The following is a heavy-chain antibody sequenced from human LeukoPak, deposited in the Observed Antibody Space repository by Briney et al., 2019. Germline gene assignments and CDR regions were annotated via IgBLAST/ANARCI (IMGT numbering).Heavy chain of an antibody. CDR3: ARVTTGTGEYYFDY. J-gene: IGHJ4*02. Sequence: GGSLRLSCAASGFTFSSYAMSWVRQAPGTGLEWVSTISGSGDSTNYADSVKGRFTISRDNSKNTLYLQMNSLRADDTAVYYCARVTTGTGEYYFDYWGQGTLVTVSS. CDR2: ISGSGDST. CDR1: GFTFSSYA. V-gene: IGHV3-23*01. D-gene: IGHD1-1*01.